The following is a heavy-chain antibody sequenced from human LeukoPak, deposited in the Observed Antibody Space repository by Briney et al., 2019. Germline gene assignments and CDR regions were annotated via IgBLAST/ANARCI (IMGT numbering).Heavy chain of an antibody. CDR3: ARGNFYDNKGYSPELRY. CDR1: GGTFSSYA. CDR2: IIPIFGTA. J-gene: IGHJ4*02. D-gene: IGHD3-10*01. Sequence: ASVKVSCKASGGTFSSYAISWGRQAPGQGLEWMGGIIPIFGTANYAQKFQGRVTITADKSTSTAYIELSSLRSEDTAVYYCARGNFYDNKGYSPELRYWGQGTLVTVSS. V-gene: IGHV1-69*06.